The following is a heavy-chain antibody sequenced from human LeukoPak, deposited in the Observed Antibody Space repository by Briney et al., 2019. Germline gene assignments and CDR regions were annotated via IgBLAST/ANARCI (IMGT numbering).Heavy chain of an antibody. V-gene: IGHV4-39*01. CDR2: IYYSGNT. D-gene: IGHD1-14*01. CDR3: TRRPPGTTTTANWFDP. Sequence: PSETLSLTCTVSGGSISSDNYYWVWLRQPPGQGLEWIGCIYYSGNTYYNPSLKSRVTISVDTSKNQFSLKLSSVTAADTAVYYCTRRPPGTTTTANWFDPWGQGTLVTVSS. CDR1: GGSISSDNYY. J-gene: IGHJ5*02.